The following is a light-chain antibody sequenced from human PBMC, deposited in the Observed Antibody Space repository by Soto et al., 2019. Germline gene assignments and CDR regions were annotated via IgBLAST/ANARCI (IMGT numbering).Light chain of an antibody. J-gene: IGKJ1*01. CDR3: HQYYSTPPT. CDR2: WAS. Sequence: DIVMTQSPDSLTVPLGERATINCKSSQSLLYSSNNKNYLAWYQLKAGHPPKLLIYWASTRESGVPDRFSGNGSGTDFTLTISSLQADDVAIFYCHQYYSTPPTFGQGTKVEIK. V-gene: IGKV4-1*01. CDR1: QSLLYSSNNKNY.